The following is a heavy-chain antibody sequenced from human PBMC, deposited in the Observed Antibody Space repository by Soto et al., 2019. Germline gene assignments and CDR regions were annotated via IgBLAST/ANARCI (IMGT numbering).Heavy chain of an antibody. D-gene: IGHD3-16*02. CDR3: ASSKTDYIGGSYRHDY. CDR1: GGSFSGYY. CDR2: INHSGSS. Sequence: QVQLQQWGAGLLKPSETLSLTCAVYGGSFSGYYWSWIRQPPGTGLEWIGAINHSGSSNYNPSLKSRVTISVDTSKHQFSLKLSSVSATDTAVYYCASSKTDYIGGSYRHDYWGQVTLVTVFS. J-gene: IGHJ4*02. V-gene: IGHV4-34*01.